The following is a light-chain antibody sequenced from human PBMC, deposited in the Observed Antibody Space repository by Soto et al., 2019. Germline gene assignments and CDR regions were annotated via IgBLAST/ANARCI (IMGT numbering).Light chain of an antibody. CDR3: QSTDSSGSDV. CDR1: RLPRHY. V-gene: IGLV3-25*03. J-gene: IGLJ1*01. CDR2: KDR. Sequence: SYELTQPPSVSVSPGQTARITCSGDRLPRHYVHWYQQKPGQAPALVIFKDRERPSGIPERFSGSSSGTTVTLIISGVQDADEADYYCQSTDSSGSDVFGTGTKLTVL.